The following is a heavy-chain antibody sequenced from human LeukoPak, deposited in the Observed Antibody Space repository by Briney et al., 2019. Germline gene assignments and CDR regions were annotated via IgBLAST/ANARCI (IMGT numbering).Heavy chain of an antibody. J-gene: IGHJ4*02. Sequence: PGRSLRLSCAASGFTFSSYGMHWVRQAPGKGMEWVAVISYDGSNKYYADSVKGRFTISRDNSKHTLYLQINTLRSEDTAVYYCAKDRPFVVVVPAPPPLFDYWGQGTLLTVSS. CDR1: GFTFSSYG. D-gene: IGHD2-15*01. V-gene: IGHV3-30*18. CDR2: ISYDGSNK. CDR3: AKDRPFVVVVPAPPPLFDY.